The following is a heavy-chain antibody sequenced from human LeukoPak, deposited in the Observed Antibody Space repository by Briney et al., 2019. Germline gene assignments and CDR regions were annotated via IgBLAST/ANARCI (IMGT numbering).Heavy chain of an antibody. CDR3: ARGAKQLWPYHFDY. V-gene: IGHV4-61*02. Sequence: SQTLSLTCTVSGGSISSGSYYWSWIRQPAGKGLEWIGRIYTSGSTNYNPSLKSRVTISVDTSKNQFSLKLSSVTAADTAVYYCARGAKQLWPYHFDYWGQGTLVTVSS. CDR1: GGSISSGSYY. D-gene: IGHD5-18*01. J-gene: IGHJ4*02. CDR2: IYTSGST.